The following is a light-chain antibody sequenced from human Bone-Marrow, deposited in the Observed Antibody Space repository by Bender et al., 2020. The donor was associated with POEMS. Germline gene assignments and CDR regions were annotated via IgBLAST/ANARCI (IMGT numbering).Light chain of an antibody. V-gene: IGLV1-44*01. CDR1: SSKFGSYP. Sequence: QSVLTQPPSASGTPGQRVTISCSGSSSKFGSYPVNWYQQLPGAAPKLVIFNNSQRPSGVPDRFSGSNSGTSASLAISGVLSDDEADVYCGTWDDSLNGWVFGGGTKLTVL. CDR2: NNS. J-gene: IGLJ3*02. CDR3: GTWDDSLNGWV.